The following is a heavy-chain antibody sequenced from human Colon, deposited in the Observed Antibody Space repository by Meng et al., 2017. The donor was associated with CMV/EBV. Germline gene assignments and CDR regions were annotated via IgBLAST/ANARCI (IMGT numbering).Heavy chain of an antibody. D-gene: IGHD2-2*01. CDR3: ARDSRTHGPYYYHGVDV. J-gene: IGHJ6*02. Sequence: SETLSLTCTVSGGSVSSGSYYWSWIRQPPGKGLEWIGYIYYSGSTNYNPSLKSRVTISLDTSKNQFSLKLRSVTAADTAVYYCARDSRTHGPYYYHGVDVWGQGTTVTVSS. V-gene: IGHV4-61*01. CDR1: GGSVSSGSYY. CDR2: IYYSGST.